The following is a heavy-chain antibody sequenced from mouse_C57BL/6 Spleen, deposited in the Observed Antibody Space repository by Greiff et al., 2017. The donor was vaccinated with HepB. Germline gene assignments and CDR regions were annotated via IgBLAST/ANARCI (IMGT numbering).Heavy chain of an antibody. CDR2: IYPGSGST. Sequence: VQLQQPGAELVKPGASVKMSCKASGYTFTSYWITWVKQRPGQGLEWIGDIYPGSGSTNYNEKFKRKATLTVDTSSSTAYMQLSSLTSEDSAVYYCARGDDGYYEGAMDYWGQGTSVTVSS. V-gene: IGHV1-55*01. D-gene: IGHD2-3*01. CDR1: GYTFTSYW. CDR3: ARGDDGYYEGAMDY. J-gene: IGHJ4*01.